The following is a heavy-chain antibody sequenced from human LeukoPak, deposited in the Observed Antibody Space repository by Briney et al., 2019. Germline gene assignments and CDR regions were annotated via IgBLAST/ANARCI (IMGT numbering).Heavy chain of an antibody. Sequence: GGSLRLSCTASGFTFSSYAMSWVRQAPGKGLEWVSLISSTGSTTYYADSVKGRFTISRDNSENTLYLQMKSLRAEDTAVYYCSTSRPLQSFDCWGQGTLVTVSS. CDR2: ISSTGSTT. V-gene: IGHV3-23*01. CDR3: STSRPLQSFDC. D-gene: IGHD4-11*01. CDR1: GFTFSSYA. J-gene: IGHJ4*02.